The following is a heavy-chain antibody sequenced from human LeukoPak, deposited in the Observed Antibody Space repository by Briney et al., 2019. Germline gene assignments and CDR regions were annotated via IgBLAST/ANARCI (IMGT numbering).Heavy chain of an antibody. Sequence: GASVKVSCKASGGTFSSYAISWVRQAPGQGLEWMGGIIPIFGTANYAQKFQGRVTITTDESTSTAYMELSSLRSEDTAVHYCASSRTRWEVGSRPFDYWGQGTLVTVSS. CDR1: GGTFSSYA. J-gene: IGHJ4*02. D-gene: IGHD1-26*01. V-gene: IGHV1-69*05. CDR2: IIPIFGTA. CDR3: ASSRTRWEVGSRPFDY.